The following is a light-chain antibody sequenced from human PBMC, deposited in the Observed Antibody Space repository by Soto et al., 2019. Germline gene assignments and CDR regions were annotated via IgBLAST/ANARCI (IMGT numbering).Light chain of an antibody. J-gene: IGKJ4*01. CDR1: QSLAYSDGNTY. V-gene: IGKV2-30*01. Sequence: DAVMTQSPLSLPVTLGQPASISCRSSQSLAYSDGNTYLNWVQHRPGQPPRRLIYKVSNRDSGVPDRFSGSGSGTDFTLKISRVEAEDVAIYYCMQATHWPLTFGGGTQVEIK. CDR2: KVS. CDR3: MQATHWPLT.